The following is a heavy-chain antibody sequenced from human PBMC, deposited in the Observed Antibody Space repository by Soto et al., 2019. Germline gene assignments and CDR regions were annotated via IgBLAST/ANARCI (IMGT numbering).Heavy chain of an antibody. V-gene: IGHV1-69*06. CDR2: IIPIFGTA. CDR3: ASSSGNNYGVGTNYYFDY. CDR1: GGTFSTYS. D-gene: IGHD1-26*01. Sequence: QVQLVQSGAEVKKPGSSVKVSCKTSGGTFSTYSIVWVRQAPGEGLEWMGGIIPIFGTANYEQKFQDRVTITADKATNTAFMELSSLKSEDTAMYYCASSSGNNYGVGTNYYFDYWGQGTLVTGSS. J-gene: IGHJ4*02.